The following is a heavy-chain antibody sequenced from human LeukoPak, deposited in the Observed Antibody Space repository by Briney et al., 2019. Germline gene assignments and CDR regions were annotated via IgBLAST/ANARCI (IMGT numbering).Heavy chain of an antibody. CDR1: GFTVSSNY. D-gene: IGHD3-3*01. Sequence: GGSLRLSCAASGFTVSSNYMSWVRQAPGKGLEWVSVIYSGGSTYYADSVKGRFTISRDNSKNTLYLQMNSLRAEDTAVYYCAKDKYNFWSGSNYYYMDVWGKGTTATVSS. CDR2: IYSGGST. V-gene: IGHV3-53*01. J-gene: IGHJ6*03. CDR3: AKDKYNFWSGSNYYYMDV.